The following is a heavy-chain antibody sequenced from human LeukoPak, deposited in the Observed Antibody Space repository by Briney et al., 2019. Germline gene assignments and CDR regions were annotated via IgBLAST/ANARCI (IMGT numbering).Heavy chain of an antibody. V-gene: IGHV4-59*08. CDR2: IYYSGST. Sequence: SETLSLTCTVSGGSISSYYWSWIRQPPGKGLEWIGYIYYSGSTNYNPSLKSRVTISVDTSKNQFSLKLSSVTAADTAVYNCARAYYDILTGYYTLDYWGQGTLVTVSS. CDR3: ARAYYDILTGYYTLDY. CDR1: GGSISSYY. J-gene: IGHJ4*02. D-gene: IGHD3-9*01.